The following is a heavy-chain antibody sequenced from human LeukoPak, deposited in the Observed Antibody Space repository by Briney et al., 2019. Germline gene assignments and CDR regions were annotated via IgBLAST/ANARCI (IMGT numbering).Heavy chain of an antibody. Sequence: SETLSLTCAVYGGSFSGYYWSWIRQPPGKGLEWIGYIYYSGSTTNYNPSLKSRVTISVDTSKNQFSLRLSSVTAADTAVYYCARDVGSSWTNWFDPWGQGTLVTVSS. D-gene: IGHD6-13*01. V-gene: IGHV4-59*01. CDR3: ARDVGSSWTNWFDP. J-gene: IGHJ5*02. CDR2: IYYSGST. CDR1: GGSFSGYY.